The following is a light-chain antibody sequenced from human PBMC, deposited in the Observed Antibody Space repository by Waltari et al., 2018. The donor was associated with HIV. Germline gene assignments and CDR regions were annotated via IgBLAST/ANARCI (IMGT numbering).Light chain of an antibody. V-gene: IGLV2-14*01. J-gene: IGLJ3*02. CDR2: GVS. Sequence: QSALTQPASVSGSPGQSITISCTGTTSDIGEYNYVSCFQHHPAEAPKLILFGVSNRPSGVSTRFSGSKSGNTASLTVSGLQPEDEADYYCSSYTNKYTWVFGGGTKLTVL. CDR3: SSYTNKYTWV. CDR1: TSDIGEYNY.